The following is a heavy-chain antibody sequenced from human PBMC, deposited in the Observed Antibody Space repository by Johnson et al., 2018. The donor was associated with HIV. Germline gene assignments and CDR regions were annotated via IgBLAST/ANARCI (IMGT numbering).Heavy chain of an antibody. V-gene: IGHV3-30*19. D-gene: IGHD6-6*01. CDR3: ARVRIIYSSSSHAFDI. J-gene: IGHJ3*02. CDR2: IWYDGSNK. CDR1: GFTFSSYG. Sequence: QVQLVESGGGVVQPGRSLRLSCAASGFTFSSYGMHWVRQAPGKGLEWVAVIWYDGSNKYYADSVKGRFTISRDNSKNTLYLQMSSLSVDDTAVYCCARVRIIYSSSSHAFDIWGQGTKVIVSS.